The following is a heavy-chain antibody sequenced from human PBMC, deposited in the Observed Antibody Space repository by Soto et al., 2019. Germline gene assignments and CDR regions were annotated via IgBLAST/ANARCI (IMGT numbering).Heavy chain of an antibody. V-gene: IGHV3-48*02. J-gene: IGHJ6*02. D-gene: IGHD3-9*01. Sequence: GGSLRLSCAASGFTFSSYSMNWVRQAPGKGLEWVSYISSSSSTIYYADSVKGRFTISRDNAKNSLYLQMNSLRDEDTAVYYCARDSVLRYFDWSTQPLGGMDVWGQGTTVTVSS. CDR3: ARDSVLRYFDWSTQPLGGMDV. CDR1: GFTFSSYS. CDR2: ISSSSSTI.